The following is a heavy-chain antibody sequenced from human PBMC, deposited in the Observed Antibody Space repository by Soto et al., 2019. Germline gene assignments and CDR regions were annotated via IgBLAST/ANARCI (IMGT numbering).Heavy chain of an antibody. CDR3: ARGNYCSGGPCYYFFYY. D-gene: IGHD2-15*01. CDR2: IYYGGST. J-gene: IGHJ4*02. Sequence: SETLSLTCTVSGGSISSDDYYWSWIRQPPGKGLEWIGHIYYGGSTYYSPSLKSRVTISVDTSKRQFSLKLSSVTAADTAEYYCARGNYCSGGPCYYFFYYWGQGTLVTVSS. V-gene: IGHV4-30-4*01. CDR1: GGSISSDDYY.